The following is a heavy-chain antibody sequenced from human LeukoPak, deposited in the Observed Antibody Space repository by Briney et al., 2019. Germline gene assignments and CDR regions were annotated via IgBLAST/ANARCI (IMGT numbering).Heavy chain of an antibody. D-gene: IGHD1-1*01. CDR3: ARVQNRGYFDY. CDR1: GGSFSGYY. J-gene: IGHJ4*02. Sequence: SETLSLTCAVYGGSFSGYYWSWIRQPPGKGLEWIGEINHSGSTNYDPSLKSRVTISVDTSKNQFSLKLSSVTAADTAVYYRARVQNRGYFDYWGQGTLVTVSS. V-gene: IGHV4-34*01. CDR2: INHSGST.